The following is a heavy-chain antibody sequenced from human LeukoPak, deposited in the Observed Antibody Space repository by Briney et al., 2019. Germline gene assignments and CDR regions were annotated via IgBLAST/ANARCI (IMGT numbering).Heavy chain of an antibody. CDR1: GGSISSSSYY. CDR2: IYYSGST. J-gene: IGHJ4*02. Sequence: PSETLSLTCTVSGGSISSSSYYWGWIRQPPGKGLEWIGNIYYSGSTYYNPSLKSRVTISVDTSKNQFSLKLSSVTAADTAVYYCARRDSSGSHDYWGQGTLSPSPQ. V-gene: IGHV4-39*01. D-gene: IGHD3-22*01. CDR3: ARRDSSGSHDY.